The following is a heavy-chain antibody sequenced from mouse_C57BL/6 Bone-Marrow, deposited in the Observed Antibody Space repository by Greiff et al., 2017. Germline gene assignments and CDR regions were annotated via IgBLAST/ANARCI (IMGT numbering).Heavy chain of an antibody. D-gene: IGHD1-1*01. CDR3: ARSRTTVVPYWYFDV. CDR2: IHPNSGST. V-gene: IGHV1-64*01. J-gene: IGHJ1*03. Sequence: QVQLKQSGAELVKPGASVKLSCKASGYTFTSYWMHWVKQRPGQGLEWIGMIHPNSGSTNYNEKFKSKATLTVDKSSSTAYMQLSSLTSEDSAVXYCARSRTTVVPYWYFDVWGTGTTVTVSS. CDR1: GYTFTSYW.